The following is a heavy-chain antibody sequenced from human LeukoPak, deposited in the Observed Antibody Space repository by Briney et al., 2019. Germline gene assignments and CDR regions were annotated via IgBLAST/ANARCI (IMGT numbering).Heavy chain of an antibody. J-gene: IGHJ5*02. D-gene: IGHD2-2*01. Sequence: VASVKVSCKASGGTFSSYAISWVRQAPGQGLEWMGRIITILGIASYAQKFQGRVTITADKSTSTAYMELSSLRSEDTAVYYCANGVVVVPAAMLWFDPWGQGTLVTVSS. CDR2: IITILGIA. CDR1: GGTFSSYA. CDR3: ANGVVVVPAAMLWFDP. V-gene: IGHV1-69*04.